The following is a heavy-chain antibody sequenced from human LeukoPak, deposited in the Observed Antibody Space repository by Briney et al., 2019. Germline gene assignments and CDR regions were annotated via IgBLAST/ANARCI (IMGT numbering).Heavy chain of an antibody. J-gene: IGHJ3*02. CDR2: INPNSGGT. D-gene: IGHD1-26*01. CDR1: GYTFTDYY. V-gene: IGHV1-2*02. CDR3: ARVPAGGIVGI. Sequence: ASVKVSCKASGYTFTDYYMHWVRQAPGQGLEWMGWINPNSGGTNYAQKFQGRVTMTRDTSISTGYMDLSRLRSDDTAVYYCARVPAGGIVGIWGQGTVDTVSS.